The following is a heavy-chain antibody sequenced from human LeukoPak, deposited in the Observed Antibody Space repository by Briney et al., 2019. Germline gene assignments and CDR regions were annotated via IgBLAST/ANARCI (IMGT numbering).Heavy chain of an antibody. J-gene: IGHJ4*02. Sequence: GRSLRLSCAASGFTFSSYGMHWVRQAPGKGLEWVAVISYDGSNKYYADSVKGRFTISRDNSKNTLYLQMNSLRAEDTAVYYCARGRNFRHYWGQGTLVTVSS. CDR1: GFTFSSYG. CDR3: ARGRNFRHY. CDR2: ISYDGSNK. V-gene: IGHV3-30*03. D-gene: IGHD3-3*01.